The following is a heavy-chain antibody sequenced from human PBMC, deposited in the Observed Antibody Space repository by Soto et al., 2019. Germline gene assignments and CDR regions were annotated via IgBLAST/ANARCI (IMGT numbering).Heavy chain of an antibody. V-gene: IGHV4-31*03. CDR3: ARGDYDCYFDH. CDR2: IYYSGST. CDR1: GASISSGGYY. J-gene: IGHJ4*02. D-gene: IGHD4-17*01. Sequence: TSETLSLTCTVSGASISSGGYYWTWIRQHPGKGLEWIGYIYYSGSTYYNPSLESRVTISVDTSKNQFSLKLSSVTAADTAVYYCARGDYDCYFDHWGQGTLVTVSS.